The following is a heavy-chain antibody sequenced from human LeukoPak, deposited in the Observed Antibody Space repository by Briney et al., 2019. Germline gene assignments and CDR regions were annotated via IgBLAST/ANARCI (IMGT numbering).Heavy chain of an antibody. CDR1: GYIFTSYY. CDR3: AREDALRGVLDS. CDR2: INPSSGDT. Sequence: ASVRVSCKATGYIFTSYYMHWVRQAPRQGLEWMGWINPSSGDTRFAEKFQGRVTMTGDTSISTAYMDLSRLTSDDTAIYYCAREDALRGVLDSWGQGTLVIVSS. D-gene: IGHD3-10*01. V-gene: IGHV1-2*02. J-gene: IGHJ4*02.